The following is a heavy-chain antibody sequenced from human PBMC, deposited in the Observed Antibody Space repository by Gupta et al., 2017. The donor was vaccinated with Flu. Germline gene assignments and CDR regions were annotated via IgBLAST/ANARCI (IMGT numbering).Heavy chain of an antibody. D-gene: IGHD1-1*01. CDR1: GGSISRSNW. CDR2: ISHNGDT. Sequence: QVQLQESGPGLVKPSGTLSLTCTVSGGSISRSNWWSWVRQAPGKGLEWMGEISHNGDTYYNPALKRQATISADKSKNQFSLKLTSVTAADTAVYYCARPRHDWNDSPFDEGGQGTLVTVXS. J-gene: IGHJ4*02. CDR3: ARPRHDWNDSPFDE. V-gene: IGHV4-4*02.